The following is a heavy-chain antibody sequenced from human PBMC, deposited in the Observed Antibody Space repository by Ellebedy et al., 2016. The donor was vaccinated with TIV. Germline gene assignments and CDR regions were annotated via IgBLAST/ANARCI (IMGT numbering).Heavy chain of an antibody. CDR1: GGTFSSYA. D-gene: IGHD4-17*01. V-gene: IGHV1-69*13. Sequence: SVKVSCXASGGTFSSYAISWVRQAPGQGLEWMGGIIPIFGTANYAQKFQGRVTITADESTSTAYMELSSLRSEDTAVYYCARDPHDYGDYVYYYGMDVWGQGTTVTVSS. CDR2: IIPIFGTA. CDR3: ARDPHDYGDYVYYYGMDV. J-gene: IGHJ6*02.